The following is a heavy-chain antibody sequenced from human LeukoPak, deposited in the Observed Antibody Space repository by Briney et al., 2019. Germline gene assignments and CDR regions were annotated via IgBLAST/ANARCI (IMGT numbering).Heavy chain of an antibody. V-gene: IGHV1-8*02. J-gene: IGHJ4*02. CDR3: ARRTLVRGIL. CDR1: GYTFTNYD. Sequence: ASVKVSCKASGYTFTNYDINWVRQATGQGLEWMGWMNPNSGNTGYAQKLQGRVTMTRNTSISTAYMELSSLRSEDTAIYYCARRTLVRGILWGQGTLVTVSS. CDR2: MNPNSGNT. D-gene: IGHD3-10*01.